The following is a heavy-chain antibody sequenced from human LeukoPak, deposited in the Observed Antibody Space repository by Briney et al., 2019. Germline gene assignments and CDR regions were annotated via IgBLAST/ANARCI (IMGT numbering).Heavy chain of an antibody. Sequence: GGTLRLSCAASGFTFSSYGMSWVRQAPGKGLEWVSAISGSGGSTYYADSVKGRFTISRDNSKNTLYLQMNSLRAEDTAVYYCAKGHYYGSGGPHYYYYYMDVWGKGTTVTISS. CDR1: GFTFSSYG. D-gene: IGHD3-10*01. V-gene: IGHV3-23*01. CDR3: AKGHYYGSGGPHYYYYYMDV. J-gene: IGHJ6*03. CDR2: ISGSGGST.